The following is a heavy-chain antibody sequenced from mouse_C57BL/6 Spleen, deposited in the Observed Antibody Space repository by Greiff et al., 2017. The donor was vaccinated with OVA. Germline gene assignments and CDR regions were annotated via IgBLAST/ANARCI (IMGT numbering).Heavy chain of an antibody. CDR2: ISGGGGNT. CDR1: GFTFSSYT. V-gene: IGHV5-9*01. D-gene: IGHD2-4*01. J-gene: IGHJ2*01. CDR3: ARDDFYFDY. Sequence: DVKLVESGGGLVKPGGSLKLSCAASGFTFSSYTMSWVRQTPEKRLEWVATISGGGGNTYYPDSVKGRFTISRDNAKNTLYLQMSSLRSEDTALYYCARDDFYFDYWGQGTTLTVSS.